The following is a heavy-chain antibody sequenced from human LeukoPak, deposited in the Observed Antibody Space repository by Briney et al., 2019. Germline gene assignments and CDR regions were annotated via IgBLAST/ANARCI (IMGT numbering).Heavy chain of an antibody. D-gene: IGHD3-3*01. CDR1: GGSINSGGYY. Sequence: TETLSLTCTVSGGSINSGGYYWSWIRQPPGRDLEWIGSIYSSGNTYYNPSLESRVTISVDTSKNQLSLKLTSATAADTSVYYCARHSGLRSPFDPWGQGTLVTVSS. CDR2: IYSSGNT. V-gene: IGHV4-39*01. CDR3: ARHSGLRSPFDP. J-gene: IGHJ5*02.